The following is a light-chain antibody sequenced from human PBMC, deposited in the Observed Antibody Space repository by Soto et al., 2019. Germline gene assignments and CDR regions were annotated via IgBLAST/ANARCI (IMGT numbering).Light chain of an antibody. CDR1: QTISSW. Sequence: DIQMTQSPSTLSGSVGDRVTITCRASQTISSWLAWYQQKPGKAPKLLIYKASTLKSGVPSRFSGSGSGTEFTLTISSLQPDDFATYYCQQYKDYWTFGQGTKVDMK. CDR3: QQYKDYWT. CDR2: KAS. V-gene: IGKV1-5*03. J-gene: IGKJ1*01.